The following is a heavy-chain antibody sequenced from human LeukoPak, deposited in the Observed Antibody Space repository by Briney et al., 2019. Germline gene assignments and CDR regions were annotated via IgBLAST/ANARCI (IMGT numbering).Heavy chain of an antibody. CDR2: IRYDGSNK. J-gene: IGHJ3*02. CDR1: GFTFSSYG. Sequence: TGGSLRLSCAASGFTFSSYGMHWVRQAPGKGLEWVAFIRYDGSNKYYADSVKGRFTISRDNSKNTLYLHVNSLRPEDTAVYYCAKDRGREGATMIVVVIPSWGHDAFDIWGQGTMVTVSS. D-gene: IGHD3-22*01. V-gene: IGHV3-30*02. CDR3: AKDRGREGATMIVVVIPSWGHDAFDI.